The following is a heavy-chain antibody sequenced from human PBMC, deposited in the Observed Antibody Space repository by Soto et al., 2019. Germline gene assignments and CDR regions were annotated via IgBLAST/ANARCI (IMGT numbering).Heavy chain of an antibody. Sequence: EVQLVESGGGLIQPGGSLRLSCAASGLTVSLSYMSWVRQAPGKGLEWVSVLYSGGTTYYADSVKGRFTISRDNSKNTLYLQMNSLRAEDTAVYYCARDRGSVLRGFDHWGQGTLVTVSS. V-gene: IGHV3-53*01. CDR1: GLTVSLSY. D-gene: IGHD6-19*01. J-gene: IGHJ4*02. CDR2: LYSGGTT. CDR3: ARDRGSVLRGFDH.